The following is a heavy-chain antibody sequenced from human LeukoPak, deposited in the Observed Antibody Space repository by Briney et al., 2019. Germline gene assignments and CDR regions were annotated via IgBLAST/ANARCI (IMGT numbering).Heavy chain of an antibody. Sequence: ESLKISCKGSGYSFTSYWIGWVRQMPGKGLEWMGIIYPGDSDTRYSPSFQGQVTISADKSISTAYLQWSSLKASDTAMYYCARHLLNYYDSSGVDYWGQGTLVTVSS. J-gene: IGHJ4*02. CDR3: ARHLLNYYDSSGVDY. D-gene: IGHD3-22*01. V-gene: IGHV5-51*01. CDR2: IYPGDSDT. CDR1: GYSFTSYW.